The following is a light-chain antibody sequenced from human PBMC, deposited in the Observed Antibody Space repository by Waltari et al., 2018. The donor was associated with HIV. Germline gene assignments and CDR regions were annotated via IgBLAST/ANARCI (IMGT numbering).Light chain of an antibody. CDR2: KDN. CDR3: QSVDSSETCML. J-gene: IGLJ2*01. V-gene: IGLV3-25*03. Sequence: SYELTQPPSVSVSPGPTARIPCSGAGLSKQYVNWYQQKPGQAPVLVIYKDNERPAGIPERFSGSTSGTTATLTISGVRAEDEGDYYCQSVDSSETCMLFGGGTKLTVL. CDR1: GLSKQY.